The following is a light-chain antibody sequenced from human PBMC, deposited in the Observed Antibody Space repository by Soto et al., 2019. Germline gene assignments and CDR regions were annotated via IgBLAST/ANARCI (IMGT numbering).Light chain of an antibody. CDR3: CSYSGTYTLI. Sequence: QSALTQPRSVSGSPGQSVTISCTGTSSDVGGYDYVSWYQHHPGKAPVLMLYDVGKRPSGVPDRFSGSKSGTTASLTISGLQAEDEADYYCCSYSGTYTLILAGWTKLTVL. CDR1: SSDVGGYDY. J-gene: IGLJ2*01. CDR2: DVG. V-gene: IGLV2-11*01.